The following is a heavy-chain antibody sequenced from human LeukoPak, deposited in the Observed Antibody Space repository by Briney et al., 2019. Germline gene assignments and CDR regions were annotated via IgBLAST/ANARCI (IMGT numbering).Heavy chain of an antibody. J-gene: IGHJ3*01. CDR2: ISSGSSHI. Sequence: PGGSLRLSCAASGFSFNTLSMNWVRQSPGKGLEWVSSISSGSSHIHYADSMKGRFTISRDNAKNSLYLQMSSLRAEDTAMYYCVRVSQDDAYYVSPVQGAFDPWGQGTMVTVSS. CDR1: GFSFNTLS. V-gene: IGHV3-21*06. CDR3: VRVSQDDAYYVSPVQGAFDP. D-gene: IGHD3-10*02.